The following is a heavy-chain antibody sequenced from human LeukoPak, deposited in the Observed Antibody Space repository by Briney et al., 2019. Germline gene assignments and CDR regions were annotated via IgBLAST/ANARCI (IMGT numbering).Heavy chain of an antibody. J-gene: IGHJ4*02. CDR1: GFTFSNYA. CDR3: AGGSGWGYFDS. Sequence: PGGSLRLFCAASGFTFSNYAMSWVRQAPGKGLEWVSHINNGGRSTYYADSVKGRFTISRDNSKNTLYLQMNSLRVEDTAVYYCAGGSGWGYFDSWGQGTLVTVSA. V-gene: IGHV3-23*01. CDR2: INNGGRST. D-gene: IGHD6-19*01.